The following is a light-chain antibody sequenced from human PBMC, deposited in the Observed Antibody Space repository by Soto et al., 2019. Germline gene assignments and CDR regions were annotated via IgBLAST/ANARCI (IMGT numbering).Light chain of an antibody. J-gene: IGKJ1*01. Sequence: AVQMTHPPTSLSAFVGGGVTIHCGPSQDIRHDLGWYQQRPGKAPRLLIYAASTLQSGVPSRFSGSGSGTDFTLTITSLQPDDFATYYCLQDYGYPRTFGQGTKVDIK. CDR3: LQDYGYPRT. CDR1: QDIRHD. CDR2: AAS. V-gene: IGKV1-6*01.